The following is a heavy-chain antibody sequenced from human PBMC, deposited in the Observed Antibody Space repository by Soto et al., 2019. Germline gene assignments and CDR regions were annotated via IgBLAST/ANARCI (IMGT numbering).Heavy chain of an antibody. D-gene: IGHD3-22*01. Sequence: ASVKVSCKASGGTFSSYAISWVRQAPGQGLEWMGGIIPIFGTANYAQKFQGRVTITADESTSTAYMELSSLRSEDTAVYYCARTLNTLDYYDSSGGAFDIWGQGTMVTVSS. V-gene: IGHV1-69*13. CDR3: ARTLNTLDYYDSSGGAFDI. CDR1: GGTFSSYA. J-gene: IGHJ3*02. CDR2: IIPIFGTA.